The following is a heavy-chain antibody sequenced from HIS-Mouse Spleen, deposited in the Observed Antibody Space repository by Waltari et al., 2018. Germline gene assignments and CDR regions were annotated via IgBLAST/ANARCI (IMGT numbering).Heavy chain of an antibody. Sequence: QLQLQESGPGLVKPSETLSLTCTVSGGSISSSSYYWGWIRQPPGKGLEWIGSIYYSGRTYDNPSPKRRVTIAVDTSKNQFSLKLSAVTDADTAVYYCAREIPYSSSWYDWYFDLWGRGTLVTVSS. CDR1: GGSISSSSYY. CDR2: IYYSGRT. CDR3: AREIPYSSSWYDWYFDL. V-gene: IGHV4-39*07. D-gene: IGHD6-13*01. J-gene: IGHJ2*01.